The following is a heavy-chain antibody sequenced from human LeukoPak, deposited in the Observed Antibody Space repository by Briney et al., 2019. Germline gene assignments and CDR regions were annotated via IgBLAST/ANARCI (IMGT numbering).Heavy chain of an antibody. CDR1: GFTFSSYS. J-gene: IGHJ3*02. V-gene: IGHV3-21*01. D-gene: IGHD5-18*01. CDR2: ISSSSSYI. Sequence: PGGSLRLSRAASGFTFSSYSMNWVRQAPGKGLEWVSSISSSSSYIYYADSVKGRFTISRDNAKNSLYLQMNSLRAEDTAVYYCARDMDTAMVTHDAFDIWGQGTMVTVSS. CDR3: ARDMDTAMVTHDAFDI.